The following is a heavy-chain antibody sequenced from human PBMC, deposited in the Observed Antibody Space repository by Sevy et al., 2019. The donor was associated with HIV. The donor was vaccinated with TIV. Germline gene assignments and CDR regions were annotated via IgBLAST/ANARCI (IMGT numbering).Heavy chain of an antibody. V-gene: IGHV1-8*01. D-gene: IGHD2-2*01. CDR1: GYTFTSYD. CDR2: MSPNSGNT. Sequence: GPSVKVSCRASGYTFTSYDIHWVRQTTGQGLEWMGWMSPNSGNTGYAQKFQGRVTMTRDTSKGTAYMELSSLRSDDTAVYYCVRILSTSYYNYHALDVWGQGTTVTVSS. CDR3: VRILSTSYYNYHALDV. J-gene: IGHJ6*02.